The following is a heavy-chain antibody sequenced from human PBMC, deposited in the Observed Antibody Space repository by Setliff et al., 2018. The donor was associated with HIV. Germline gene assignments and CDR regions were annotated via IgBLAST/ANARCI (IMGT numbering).Heavy chain of an antibody. CDR2: ISSSSSYI. V-gene: IGHV3-21*01. CDR3: ARVKPHLRRSGSYWIVDY. J-gene: IGHJ4*02. Sequence: PGGSLRLSCAASGFTFSIYTMNWVRQAPGKGLEWVSSISSSSSYIYYADSVKGRFTISRDNAKNSLYLQMNSLRAEDTAVYHCARVKPHLRRSGSYWIVDYWGQGTLVTVSS. D-gene: IGHD1-26*01. CDR1: GFTFSIYT.